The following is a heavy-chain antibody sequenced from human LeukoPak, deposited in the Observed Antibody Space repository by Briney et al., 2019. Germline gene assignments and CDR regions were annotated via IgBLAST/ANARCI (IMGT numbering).Heavy chain of an antibody. J-gene: IGHJ4*02. V-gene: IGHV4-59*01. Sequence: SETLSLTCTVSGGSISSYCWSWIRQPPGKGLEWIGYIYYSGSTNYNPSLKSRVTISVDTSKNQFSLKLSSVTAADTAVYYCARYGHVPFDYWGQGTLVTVSS. CDR1: GGSISSYC. CDR3: ARYGHVPFDY. CDR2: IYYSGST. D-gene: IGHD4-17*01.